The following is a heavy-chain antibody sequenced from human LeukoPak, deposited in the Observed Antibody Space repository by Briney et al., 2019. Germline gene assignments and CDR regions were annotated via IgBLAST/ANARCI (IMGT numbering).Heavy chain of an antibody. CDR1: GFTFSSYS. Sequence: GGSLRLSCAASGFTFSSYSMNWVRQAPGKGLEWVSSISSSSSYICYADSVKGRFTISRDNAKNSLYLQMNSLRAEDTAVYYCARAVRSGDYWGQGTLVTVSS. CDR2: ISSSSSYI. J-gene: IGHJ4*02. CDR3: ARAVRSGDY. D-gene: IGHD1-1*01. V-gene: IGHV3-21*01.